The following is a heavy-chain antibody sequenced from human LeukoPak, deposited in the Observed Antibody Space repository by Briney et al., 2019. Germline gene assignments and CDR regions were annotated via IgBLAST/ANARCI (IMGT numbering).Heavy chain of an antibody. V-gene: IGHV1-69*01. CDR2: IIPIFGTA. J-gene: IGHJ4*02. Sequence: GSSVKVSCKASGGTFSSYAISWVRQAPGQGLEWMGGIIPIFGTANYAQKFQGRVTITADESTSTAYMELSSLRPEDTAVYYCARDRTHYYDSSGYYYESGYWGQGTLVTVSS. D-gene: IGHD3-22*01. CDR3: ARDRTHYYDSSGYYYESGY. CDR1: GGTFSSYA.